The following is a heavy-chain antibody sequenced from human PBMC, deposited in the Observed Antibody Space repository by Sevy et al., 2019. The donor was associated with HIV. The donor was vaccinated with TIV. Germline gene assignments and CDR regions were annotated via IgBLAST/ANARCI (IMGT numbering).Heavy chain of an antibody. J-gene: IGHJ4*02. CDR2: INPSGGTT. V-gene: IGHV1-46*01. D-gene: IGHD3-10*01. CDR3: ARVNYYDSGSCTFDS. CDR1: GYTFSSYY. Sequence: ASVKVSCKASGYTFSSYYMHWLRQAPGQGFEWMGVINPSGGTTIYAQRFQGRVTMTRDTSTSTVYMELSSLRSEDTAVYYCARVNYYDSGSCTFDSWGQGTLVTVSS.